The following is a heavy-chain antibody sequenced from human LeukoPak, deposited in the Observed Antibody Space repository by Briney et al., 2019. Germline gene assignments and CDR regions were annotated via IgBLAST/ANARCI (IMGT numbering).Heavy chain of an antibody. D-gene: IGHD3-22*01. CDR2: IYYSGST. CDR3: ARENDYYDSSGTRFDI. V-gene: IGHV4-31*03. Sequence: SETLSLTCTVSGGSISSGGYYWSWIRQHPGKGLEWIGYIYYSGSTYYNPSLKSRVTISVDTSKNQFSLKLSSVTAADTAVYFCARENDYYDSSGTRFDIWGQGTMVTVSS. CDR1: GGSISSGGYY. J-gene: IGHJ3*02.